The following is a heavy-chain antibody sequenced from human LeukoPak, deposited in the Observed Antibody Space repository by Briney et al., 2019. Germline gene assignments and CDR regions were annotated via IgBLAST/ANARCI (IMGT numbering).Heavy chain of an antibody. CDR3: ATPSYCSSTSCPHDRWFDP. J-gene: IGHJ5*02. D-gene: IGHD2-2*01. Sequence: ASVKVSCKVSGYTLTELSMHWVRQAPGKGLEWMGGFDPEDGETTYAQKFQGRVTMTEDTSTDTAYMELSSLRSEDTAVYYCATPSYCSSTSCPHDRWFDPWGQGTLVTVSS. CDR1: GYTLTELS. V-gene: IGHV1-24*01. CDR2: FDPEDGET.